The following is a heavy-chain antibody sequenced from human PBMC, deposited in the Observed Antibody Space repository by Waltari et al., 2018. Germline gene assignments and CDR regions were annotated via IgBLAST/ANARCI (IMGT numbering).Heavy chain of an antibody. V-gene: IGHV1-3*01. CDR2: INAGNGNT. D-gene: IGHD3-16*02. CDR1: GYTFTSYA. CDR3: ARDYDYIWGSYRSSHFDY. Sequence: QVQLVQSGAEVKKPGASVKVSCTASGYTFTSYAMHWVRQAPGQRLEWMGWINAGNGNTKYSQKFQGRVTITRDTSASTAYMELSSLRSEDTAVYYCARDYDYIWGSYRSSHFDYWGQGTLVTVSS. J-gene: IGHJ4*02.